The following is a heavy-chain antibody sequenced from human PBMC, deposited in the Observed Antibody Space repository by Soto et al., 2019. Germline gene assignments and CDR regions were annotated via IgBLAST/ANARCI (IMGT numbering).Heavy chain of an antibody. CDR2: IIPIFGTA. CDR1: GGTFSSYA. CDR3: AGAVAGTPHPTFYY. Sequence: QVQLVQSGAEVKKPGSSVKVSCKASGGTFSSYAISWVRQAPGQGLEWMGGIIPIFGTANYAQKFQGRVTITADESTITNYMELSNLGSEDTAVYYCAGAVAGTPHPTFYYWGQGTLVTVSS. D-gene: IGHD6-19*01. V-gene: IGHV1-69*01. J-gene: IGHJ4*02.